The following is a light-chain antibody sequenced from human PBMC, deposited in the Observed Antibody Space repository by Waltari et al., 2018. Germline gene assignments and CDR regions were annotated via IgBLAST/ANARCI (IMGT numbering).Light chain of an antibody. CDR3: QESYSSPPST. CDR1: QSIGNY. Sequence: DIQMTQSPSSLSAVGGDRVPITCRASQSIGNYLNWYQQKPGKAPQLLIYSASSLQRGVPSRFSGRGSGTEFSLTISGLQPDDFATYYCQESYSSPPSTFGQGTKVDIK. V-gene: IGKV1-39*01. J-gene: IGKJ1*01. CDR2: SAS.